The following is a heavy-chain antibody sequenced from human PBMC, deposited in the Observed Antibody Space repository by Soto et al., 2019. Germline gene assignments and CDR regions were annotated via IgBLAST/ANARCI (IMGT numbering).Heavy chain of an antibody. CDR3: ARALMGYCGGDCYSEYPGAYYYYGMDV. Sequence: GGSLRLSCAASGFTFSSYAMSWVRQAPGKGLEWVSAISGSGGSTYYADSVKGRFTISRDNSKNTLYLQMNSLRAEDTAVYYCARALMGYCGGDCYSEYPGAYYYYGMDVWGQGTTVTVSS. CDR2: ISGSGGST. CDR1: GFTFSSYA. V-gene: IGHV3-23*01. D-gene: IGHD2-21*02. J-gene: IGHJ6*02.